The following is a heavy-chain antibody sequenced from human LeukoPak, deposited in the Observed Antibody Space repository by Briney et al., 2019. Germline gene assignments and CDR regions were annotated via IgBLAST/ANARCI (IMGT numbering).Heavy chain of an antibody. Sequence: PGGSLRLSCAASGFTFSSYEMNWVRQAPGKGLEWISYITSSGSTIYYSESVKGRFTLSRDNGKNSLYLQMNSLRAEDTAVYYCARDVTPGSQDAFDIWGQGTMVTVSS. CDR2: ITSSGSTI. V-gene: IGHV3-48*03. CDR3: ARDVTPGSQDAFDI. D-gene: IGHD1-14*01. CDR1: GFTFSSYE. J-gene: IGHJ3*02.